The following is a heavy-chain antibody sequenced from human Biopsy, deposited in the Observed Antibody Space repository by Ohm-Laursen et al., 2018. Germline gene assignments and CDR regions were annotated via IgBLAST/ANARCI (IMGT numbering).Heavy chain of an antibody. CDR1: GGDINNYY. V-gene: IGHV4-4*07. CDR3: ASVVLGPTNDAFDL. CDR2: IYPGGST. Sequence: SGTLFLTCNVSGGDINNYYWSWIRQPAGKGLEWIGRIYPGGSTNYNPSLKSRVTMSVDTSKKQLSLRLRSVTAADTAMYYCASVVLGPTNDAFDLWGQGTMVVVSS. D-gene: IGHD3-22*01. J-gene: IGHJ3*01.